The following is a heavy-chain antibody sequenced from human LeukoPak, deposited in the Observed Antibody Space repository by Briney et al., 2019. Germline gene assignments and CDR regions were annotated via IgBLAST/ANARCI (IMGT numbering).Heavy chain of an antibody. CDR1: GYTFTSYD. D-gene: IGHD3-10*01. CDR3: ARVFTRYYGSGSYQNDY. CDR2: MNPNSGNT. J-gene: IGHJ4*02. V-gene: IGHV1-8*01. Sequence: ASVTVSFKASGYTFTSYDINWVRQATGQGLEWMGWMNPNSGNTGYAQKFQGRVTMTRNTSISTAYMELSSLRSEDTAVYYCARVFTRYYGSGSYQNDYWGQGTLVTVSS.